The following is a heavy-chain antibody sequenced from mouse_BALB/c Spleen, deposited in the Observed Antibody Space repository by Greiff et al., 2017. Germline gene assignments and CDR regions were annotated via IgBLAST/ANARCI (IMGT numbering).Heavy chain of an antibody. V-gene: IGHV1-61*01. CDR2: IHPSDSAT. Sequence: QVQLQQPGAELVRPGASVKLSCKASGYSFTSYWMNWVKQRPGQGLEWIGMIHPSDSATRLNQKFKDKATLTVDKSSSTAYMQLSSPTSEDSAVYYCAREGEYQAWFAYWGQGTLVTVSA. CDR1: GYSFTSYW. CDR3: AREGEYQAWFAY. D-gene: IGHD3-2*02. J-gene: IGHJ3*01.